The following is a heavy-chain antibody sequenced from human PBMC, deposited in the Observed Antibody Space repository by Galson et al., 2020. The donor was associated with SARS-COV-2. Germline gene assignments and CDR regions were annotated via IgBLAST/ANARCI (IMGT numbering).Heavy chain of an antibody. CDR1: GASITTSGYH. J-gene: IGHJ4*02. CDR3: AAFTDFYGIFI. Sequence: SETLSLTCAVSGASITTSGYHWGWFRPPPVKGLEWIGSICYNGENYYNPSLKSRVNISRDTSKNQFSLNLNSVTAADTATYYCAAFTDFYGIFIWGQGTLVTASS. CDR2: ICYNGEN. D-gene: IGHD3-10*01. V-gene: IGHV4-39*07.